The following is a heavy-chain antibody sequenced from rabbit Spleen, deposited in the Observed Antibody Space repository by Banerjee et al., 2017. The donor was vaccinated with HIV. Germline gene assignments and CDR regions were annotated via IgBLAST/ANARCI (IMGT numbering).Heavy chain of an antibody. V-gene: IGHV1S40*01. Sequence: QSLEESGGDLVKPGASLTLTCIASGVSFSGNSYMCWVRQAPGKGLEWIACIDTGSSGFTYFASWAKGRFTISKTSSTTVTLQMTSLTAADTATHFCARDLGSAVGWNFNLWGPGTLVTVS. CDR3: ARDLGSAVGWNFNL. CDR2: IDTGSSGFT. J-gene: IGHJ4*01. CDR1: GVSFSGNSY. D-gene: IGHD1-1*01.